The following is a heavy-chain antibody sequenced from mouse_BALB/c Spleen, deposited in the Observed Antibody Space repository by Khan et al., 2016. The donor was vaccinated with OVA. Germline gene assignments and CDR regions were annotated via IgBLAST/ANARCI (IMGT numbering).Heavy chain of an antibody. CDR2: ISTYYDDA. Sequence: QVQLKQSGAELVRPGVSVKISCKGSGYTFTDYAMHWVKQSQTKSLEWIGVISTYYDDASYNQKFKDKATMTVDISSSTAFLELARLTSEDSAIYYCARNYYGTRNAIGYWGQGTSVTVSS. V-gene: IGHV1S137*01. D-gene: IGHD1-1*01. J-gene: IGHJ4*01. CDR3: ARNYYGTRNAIGY. CDR1: GYTFTDYA.